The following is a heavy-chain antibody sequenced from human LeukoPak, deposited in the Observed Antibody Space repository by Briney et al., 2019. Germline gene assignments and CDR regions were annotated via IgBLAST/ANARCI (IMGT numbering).Heavy chain of an antibody. V-gene: IGHV3-64*01. CDR1: GFTFSSHA. Sequence: GGSLRLSCVASGFTFSSHAMHWVRQAPGKGLEYVSAISSNGGSTYYANSVKGRFTISRDNSKNTLYLQMGSLRAEDMAVYYCARSGFTGYDFSVFYWGQGTLVTVSS. CDR3: ARSGFTGYDFSVFY. CDR2: ISSNGGST. J-gene: IGHJ4*02. D-gene: IGHD5-12*01.